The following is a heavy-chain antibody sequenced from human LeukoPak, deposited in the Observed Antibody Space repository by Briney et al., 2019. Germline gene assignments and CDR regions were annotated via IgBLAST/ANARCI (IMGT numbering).Heavy chain of an antibody. D-gene: IGHD3-10*01. V-gene: IGHV3-21*01. J-gene: IGHJ4*02. Sequence: GGSLRLSCAASGFTFSSYSMNWVRQAPGKGLEWVSSISGISSYIYYADSVKGRFTISRDNAKNSLYLQMNSLRAEDTALYYCARGYGSGSYYGDYWGQGTLVTVSS. CDR3: ARGYGSGSYYGDY. CDR2: ISGISSYI. CDR1: GFTFSSYS.